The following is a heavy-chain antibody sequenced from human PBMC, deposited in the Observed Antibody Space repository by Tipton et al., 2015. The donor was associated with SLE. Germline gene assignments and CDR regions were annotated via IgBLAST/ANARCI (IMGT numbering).Heavy chain of an antibody. Sequence: GLVKPSETLSLTCVVSGGYISDSYWSWIRQTPGKGLEWIGYIDYSGNTKYNPSLQSRVTISLDSSKTQFFLKMASVTAADTAVYFCARGILRTTFALRCRGGSCSSWHLDLWGRGTLVTVSP. D-gene: IGHD2-15*01. CDR2: IDYSGNT. CDR3: ARGILRTTFALRCRGGSCSSWHLDL. J-gene: IGHJ2*01. CDR1: GGYISDSY. V-gene: IGHV4-59*01.